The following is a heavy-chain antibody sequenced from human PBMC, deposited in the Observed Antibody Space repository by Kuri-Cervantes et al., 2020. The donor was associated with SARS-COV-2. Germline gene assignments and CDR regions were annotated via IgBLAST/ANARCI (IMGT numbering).Heavy chain of an antibody. D-gene: IGHD4-23*01. J-gene: IGHJ4*02. V-gene: IGHV3-15*01. CDR3: TTDSITTVVTSDY. CDR2: IKSKTDGGTT. CDR1: RFMFSCDR. Sequence: GESLKISCAASRFMFSCDRMNWVRQAPGKGLEWVGRIKSKTDGGTTDYAAPVKGRFTISRDDSKNTLYLQMNSLKTEDTAVYYCTTDSITTVVTSDYWGQGNLVNVSS.